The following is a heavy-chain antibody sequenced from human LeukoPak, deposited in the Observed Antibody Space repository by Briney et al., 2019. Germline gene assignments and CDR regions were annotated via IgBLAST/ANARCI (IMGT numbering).Heavy chain of an antibody. J-gene: IGHJ4*02. Sequence: KPSETLSLTCAVYGGSFSGYYWSWIRQPPGKGLEWIGEINHSGSTNYNPSLKSRVTISVDTSKNQFSLKLSSVTAADTAVYYCARWGSSSYDYWGQGTLVTVSS. CDR2: INHSGST. CDR3: ARWGSSSYDY. D-gene: IGHD6-6*01. CDR1: GGSFSGYY. V-gene: IGHV4-34*01.